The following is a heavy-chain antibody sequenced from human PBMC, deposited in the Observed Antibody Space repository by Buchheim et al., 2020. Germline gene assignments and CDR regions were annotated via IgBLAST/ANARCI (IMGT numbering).Heavy chain of an antibody. CDR2: ISYSGTT. CDR3: ARVSPMIFRGGAFDY. J-gene: IGHJ4*02. CDR1: GDSMRTNNYY. Sequence: QLQLQESGPGLVKPSETLSLTCTVSGDSMRTNNYYWGWIRQPPGKGLELIGNISYSGTTYYNPSLKSRVTISVDPSKNQFSLKLSSVTAADTAVYYCARVSPMIFRGGAFDYWGQGTL. D-gene: IGHD3-22*01. V-gene: IGHV4-39*01.